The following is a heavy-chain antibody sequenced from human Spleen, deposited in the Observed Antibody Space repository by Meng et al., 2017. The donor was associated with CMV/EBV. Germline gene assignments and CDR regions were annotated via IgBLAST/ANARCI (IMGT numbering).Heavy chain of an antibody. V-gene: IGHV3-13*03. CDR2: IGPPGDT. CDR3: SYFSCHY. Sequence: GESLKISCAFCVFIFSGYDLHWVRQPIGKGLEWVSPIGPPGDTSSPVSVKGQCTISRENARRYLSLQLSRLSDGDRHCTHTSYFSCHYWGQGTLVTVSS. CDR1: VFIFSGYD. J-gene: IGHJ4*02. D-gene: IGHD2-8*01.